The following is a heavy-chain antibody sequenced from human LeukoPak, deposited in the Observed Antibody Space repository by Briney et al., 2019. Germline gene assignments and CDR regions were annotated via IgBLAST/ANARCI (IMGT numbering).Heavy chain of an antibody. V-gene: IGHV3-43*02. D-gene: IGHD5-18*01. CDR2: ISRDGSNI. J-gene: IGHJ4*02. Sequence: SGGSLRLSCAASGFNFEEYAMQWVRQPPGKGLEWVSLISRDGSNIHYADSVRGRFTISRDDSKNSLYLQMNSLRVEDTAVYFCAREGITAMADAWNDYWGQGTLVTVSS. CDR3: AREGITAMADAWNDY. CDR1: GFNFEEYA.